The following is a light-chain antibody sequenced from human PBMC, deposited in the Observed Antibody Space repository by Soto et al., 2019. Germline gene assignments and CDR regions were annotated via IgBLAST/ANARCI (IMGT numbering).Light chain of an antibody. CDR2: SAS. V-gene: IGKV1-39*01. J-gene: IGKJ1*01. Sequence: DIQMTQSPSSLSASVGDRVTITCRASQSISSYLNWYHQKPGKAPKLLIYSASSLQSGVPSRFSGSGSWTAFTLPISSLQPEDFATYYCQQSYTTPWTFGQGTKVEIK. CDR1: QSISSY. CDR3: QQSYTTPWT.